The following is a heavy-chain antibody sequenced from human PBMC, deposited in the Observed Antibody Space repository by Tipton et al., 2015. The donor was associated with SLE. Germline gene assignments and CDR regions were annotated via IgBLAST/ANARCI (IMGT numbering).Heavy chain of an antibody. V-gene: IGHV4-61*02. Sequence: LRLSCTVSGGSISSGSYYWGWIRQPAGKGLEWIGRIYTSGSTNYNPSLKSRVTISVDTSKNQFSLKLSSVTAADTAVYYCARELTGLGFDYWGQGTLVTVSS. CDR2: IYTSGST. J-gene: IGHJ4*02. CDR1: GGSISSGSYY. D-gene: IGHD1-20*01. CDR3: ARELTGLGFDY.